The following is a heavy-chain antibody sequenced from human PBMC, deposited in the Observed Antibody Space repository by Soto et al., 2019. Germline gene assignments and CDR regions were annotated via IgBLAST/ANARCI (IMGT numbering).Heavy chain of an antibody. V-gene: IGHV1-69*13. CDR1: GGTFSSYA. D-gene: IGHD3-22*01. Sequence: ASVKVSCKASGGTFSSYAISWFRQAPGQGLEWMGGIIPIFGTANYAQKFQGRVTITADEYTSTAYMELSSMRSEDTAVYYCASSRRYYYDSSGYYYPTLDYWGQGTLVTVSS. J-gene: IGHJ4*02. CDR3: ASSRRYYYDSSGYYYPTLDY. CDR2: IIPIFGTA.